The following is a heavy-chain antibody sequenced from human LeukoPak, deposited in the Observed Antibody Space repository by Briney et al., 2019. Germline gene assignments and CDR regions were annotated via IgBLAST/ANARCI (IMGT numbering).Heavy chain of an antibody. Sequence: PSETLSLTCTVSGGSISSGGYYWSWIRQHPGKGLEWIGYIYYSGSTYYNPSLKSRVTISVDTSKNQFSLKLSSVTAADTAVYYCARGFGIAARPDYWGQGTLVTVSS. V-gene: IGHV4-31*03. CDR2: IYYSGST. CDR3: ARGFGIAARPDY. CDR1: GGSISSGGYY. J-gene: IGHJ4*02. D-gene: IGHD6-6*01.